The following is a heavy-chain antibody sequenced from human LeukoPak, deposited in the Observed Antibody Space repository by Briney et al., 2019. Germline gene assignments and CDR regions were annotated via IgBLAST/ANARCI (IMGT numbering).Heavy chain of an antibody. CDR1: GFTFTSYS. Sequence: PGGSLRLSCAASGFTFTSYSMNWVRQAPGKGLEWVSYISSSSGTIYYADSVKGRFTISRDNSKNTLYLQMNSLRAEDTAVYYCARDEGYGDSFFDYWGQGTLVTVSS. D-gene: IGHD4-17*01. CDR3: ARDEGYGDSFFDY. CDR2: ISSSSGTI. V-gene: IGHV3-48*01. J-gene: IGHJ4*02.